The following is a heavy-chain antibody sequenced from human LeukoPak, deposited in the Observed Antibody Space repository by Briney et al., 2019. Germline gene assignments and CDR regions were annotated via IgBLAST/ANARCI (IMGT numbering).Heavy chain of an antibody. V-gene: IGHV3-33*01. CDR1: GFTFSSYG. J-gene: IGHJ4*02. Sequence: PGGSLRLSCAASGFTFSSYGMHGVRQAPGKGLEWVAGIWYDGSNEYYADSVKGRFTISRDNPKKTLYLQMNSLRAEDTALYYCASRFIAAAETDYWGQGTLVTVSS. D-gene: IGHD6-13*01. CDR3: ASRFIAAAETDY. CDR2: IWYDGSNE.